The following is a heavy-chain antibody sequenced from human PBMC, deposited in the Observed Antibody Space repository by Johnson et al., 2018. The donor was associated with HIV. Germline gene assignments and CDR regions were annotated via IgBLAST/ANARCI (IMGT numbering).Heavy chain of an antibody. CDR1: RITVGSNY. CDR2: IFSGGST. V-gene: IGHV3-66*01. J-gene: IGHJ3*02. CDR3: AKTIARNAFDI. D-gene: IGHD3-9*01. Sequence: VQLVESGGGLVQPGGSLRLSCAASRITVGSNYMSWVRRAPGTGLEWVSVIFSGGSTYYADSVKGRFTISRDNSKNTLYLQMNSLRAEDTAVYYCAKTIARNAFDIWGQGTMVTVSS.